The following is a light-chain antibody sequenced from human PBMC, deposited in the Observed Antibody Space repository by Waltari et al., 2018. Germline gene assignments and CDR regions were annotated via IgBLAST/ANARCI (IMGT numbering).Light chain of an antibody. CDR2: GAS. CDR1: QSVGRT. J-gene: IGKJ1*01. CDR3: QHYVRLPVA. V-gene: IGKV3-20*01. Sequence: EIVLPQSPGTLSLSPAERATLSCRASQSVGRTLAWYQQKPGQAPRLLIDGASTRATGTPDRFSGSGSGTDFSLTISRLDPADFAVYYCQHYVRLPVAFGQGTTVEIK.